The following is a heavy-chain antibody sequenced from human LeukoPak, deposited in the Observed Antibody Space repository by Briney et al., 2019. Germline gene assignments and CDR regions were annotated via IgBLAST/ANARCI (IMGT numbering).Heavy chain of an antibody. CDR3: AAVSGHYTLLDA. CDR1: GGTFSSYA. J-gene: IGHJ5*02. V-gene: IGHV1-69*06. D-gene: IGHD4-11*01. Sequence: GSSVKVSCKASGGTFSSYAISWVRQAPGQGLEWMGGIIPIFGTANYAQRFQGRVTMTEDTSTNTAYMELSRLRSEDTAVYFCAAVSGHYTLLDAWGQGALVTVST. CDR2: IIPIFGTA.